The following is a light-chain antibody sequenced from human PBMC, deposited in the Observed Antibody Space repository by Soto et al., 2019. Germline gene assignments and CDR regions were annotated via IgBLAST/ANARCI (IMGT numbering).Light chain of an antibody. CDR2: DAS. CDR1: QSVSSY. CDR3: QQRSNWPP. Sequence: EIVLTQSPATLSLSPGERATLSCSASQSVSSYLAWYQQKPGQAPRLLIYDASNRATGIPARFSGSGSGTDFTLTISILEPEDFAVYYWQQRSNWPPFGQGTKVEIK. J-gene: IGKJ1*01. V-gene: IGKV3-11*01.